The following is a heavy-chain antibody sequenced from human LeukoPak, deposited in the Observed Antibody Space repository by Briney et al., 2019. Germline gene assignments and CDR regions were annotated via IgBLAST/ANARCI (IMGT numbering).Heavy chain of an antibody. D-gene: IGHD5-12*01. CDR3: ARGGPATAYDY. Sequence: SETLSLTCAVYGGSFSGYYWSWIRQPPGKGLEWIGEINHSGSTNYNPSLKSRLTISVDTSKNQFSLKLSSVTAAYTAVYYCARGGPATAYDYWGQGTLVTVSS. J-gene: IGHJ4*02. CDR2: INHSGST. CDR1: GGSFSGYY. V-gene: IGHV4-34*01.